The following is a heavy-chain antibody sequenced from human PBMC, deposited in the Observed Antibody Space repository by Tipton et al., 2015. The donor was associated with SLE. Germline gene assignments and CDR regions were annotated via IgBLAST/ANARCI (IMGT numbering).Heavy chain of an antibody. CDR1: GGSISSYY. CDR3: ARNLYPITL. J-gene: IGHJ4*02. V-gene: IGHV4-59*12. Sequence: LRLSCTVSGGSISSYYWSWIRQPPGKGLEWIGYIYYSGSTNYNPSLKSRVTISVDTSKNQFSLKLSSVTAADTAVYYCARNLYPITLWGQGTLVTVSS. CDR2: IYYSGST. D-gene: IGHD1-14*01.